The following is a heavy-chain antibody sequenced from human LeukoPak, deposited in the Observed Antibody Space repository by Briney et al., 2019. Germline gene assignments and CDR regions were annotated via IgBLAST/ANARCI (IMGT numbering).Heavy chain of an antibody. CDR3: ARELYDFWSGYSY. CDR1: EFTFSNYK. CDR2: ISSSSSYT. D-gene: IGHD3-3*01. V-gene: IGHV3-21*01. J-gene: IGHJ4*02. Sequence: GGSLRLSCAASEFTFSNYKMNWVRQAPGKGLEWVSSISSSSSYTYYADSVKGRFTISRDNAKNTLYLQMNSLRAEDTAVYYCARELYDFWSGYSYWGQGTLVTVSS.